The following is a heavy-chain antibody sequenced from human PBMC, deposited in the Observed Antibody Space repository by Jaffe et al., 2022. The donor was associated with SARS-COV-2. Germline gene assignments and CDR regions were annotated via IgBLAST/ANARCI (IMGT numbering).Heavy chain of an antibody. J-gene: IGHJ3*02. CDR3: ARDSYYYDSSGQEEGDAFDI. CDR1: GYSISSGYY. Sequence: QVQLQESGPGLVKPSETLSLTCTVSGYSISSGYYWGWIRQPPGKGLEWIGSIYHSGSTYYNPSLKSRVTISVDTSKNQFSLKLSSVTAADTAVYYCARDSYYYDSSGQEEGDAFDIWGQGTMVTVSS. D-gene: IGHD3-22*01. CDR2: IYHSGST. V-gene: IGHV4-38-2*02.